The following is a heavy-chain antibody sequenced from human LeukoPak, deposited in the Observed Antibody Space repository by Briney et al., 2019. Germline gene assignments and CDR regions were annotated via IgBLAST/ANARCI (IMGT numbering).Heavy chain of an antibody. V-gene: IGHV1-69*04. D-gene: IGHD5-12*01. Sequence: SVKVSCKASGGTFSSYAISWVRQAPGQGLEWMGRIIPILGIANYAQKFQGRVTITADKSTSTAYMELSSLRSEDTAVYYCAREGSRGYSGYDYFPDYWGQGTLVTVSS. CDR2: IIPILGIA. CDR3: AREGSRGYSGYDYFPDY. CDR1: GGTFSSYA. J-gene: IGHJ4*02.